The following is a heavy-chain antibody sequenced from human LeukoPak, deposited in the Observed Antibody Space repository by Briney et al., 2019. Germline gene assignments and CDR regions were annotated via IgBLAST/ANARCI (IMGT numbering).Heavy chain of an antibody. CDR2: IYYSGST. J-gene: IGHJ4*02. CDR1: GGSISSSNYY. V-gene: IGHV4-39*07. D-gene: IGHD2-15*01. Sequence: PSETLSLTCTVSGGSISSSNYYWAWIRQPPGKGLGWIGSIYYSGSTCYKSSLKSRVTISIDTSKSQFSLKLSSVTAADTAVYYCARDGAATHELAFDRWGQGTLVSVSS. CDR3: ARDGAATHELAFDR.